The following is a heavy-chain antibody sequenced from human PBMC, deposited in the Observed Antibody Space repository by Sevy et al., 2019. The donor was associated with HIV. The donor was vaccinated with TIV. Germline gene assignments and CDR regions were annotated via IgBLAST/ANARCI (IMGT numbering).Heavy chain of an antibody. Sequence: GGYLRLSCAASGFTFSSYAMHWVRQAPGKGLQWVEVISYDGSNKYYADAVKGRFTISRDNSKNTLYLQMNSLRAEDTAVYYCARDKVGFWSGYYTDYYYYGMDVWGQGTTVTVSS. CDR1: GFTFSSYA. J-gene: IGHJ6*02. V-gene: IGHV3-30-3*01. CDR2: ISYDGSNK. D-gene: IGHD3-3*01. CDR3: ARDKVGFWSGYYTDYYYYGMDV.